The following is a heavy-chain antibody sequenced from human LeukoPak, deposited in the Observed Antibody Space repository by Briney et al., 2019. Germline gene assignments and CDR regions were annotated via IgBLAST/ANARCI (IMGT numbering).Heavy chain of an antibody. CDR3: ARLGEYYYYYYGMDV. CDR1: GFTVSSNY. J-gene: IGHJ6*02. Sequence: GGSLRLSCAASGFTVSSNYMSWVRQAPGKGLEWVSVIYSGGSTYYADSVKGRFTISRDNAKNSLYLQMNSLRDEDTAVYYCARLGEYYYYYYGMDVWGQGTTVTVSS. D-gene: IGHD3-10*01. CDR2: IYSGGST. V-gene: IGHV3-66*04.